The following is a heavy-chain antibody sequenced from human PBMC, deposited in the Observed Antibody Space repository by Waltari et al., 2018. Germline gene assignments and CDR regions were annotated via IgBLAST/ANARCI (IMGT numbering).Heavy chain of an antibody. CDR2: IYHTGTV. D-gene: IGHD1-1*01. V-gene: IGHV4-30-2*01. Sequence: QLQESGSRLVTPSQTLSLTCTVSGASISSGGYSWSWNRQPGGNDLEWIGYIYHTGTVQYNPSLKSRVTMAVDRSKNQVSLTLNSVTVADSAVYFCARGKGQLDAFDIWGPGTTVSVS. CDR3: ARGKGQLDAFDI. J-gene: IGHJ3*02. CDR1: GASISSGGYS.